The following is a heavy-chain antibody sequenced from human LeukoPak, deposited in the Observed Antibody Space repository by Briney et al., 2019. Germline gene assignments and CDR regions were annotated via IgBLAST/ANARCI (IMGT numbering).Heavy chain of an antibody. CDR2: IYSGGST. J-gene: IGHJ4*02. V-gene: IGHV3-53*01. D-gene: IGHD5-12*01. CDR3: ARVGYSGYLDY. Sequence: GGSLRLSCAASGFTFSSYGMHWVRQAPGKGLEWVSVIYSGGSTYYADSVKGRFTISRDNSKNTLYLQMNSLRAEDTAVYYCARVGYSGYLDYWGQGTLVTVSS. CDR1: GFTFSSYG.